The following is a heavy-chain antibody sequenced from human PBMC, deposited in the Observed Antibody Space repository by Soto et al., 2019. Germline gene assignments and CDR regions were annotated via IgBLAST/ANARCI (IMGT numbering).Heavy chain of an antibody. D-gene: IGHD1-26*01. V-gene: IGHV1-8*01. CDR1: GYSFTSLD. CDR3: ARGVSAGVDY. Sequence: QVQLVQSGAEVREPGASVKVSCKASGYSFTSLDINWVRQTAGQGLEWMGWMQPSTGRTGYAQKFQGRVTMTRDTSISTAYMELTTLTSDDAVFYYCARGVSAGVDYWGQGPLVTVSS. J-gene: IGHJ4*02. CDR2: MQPSTGRT.